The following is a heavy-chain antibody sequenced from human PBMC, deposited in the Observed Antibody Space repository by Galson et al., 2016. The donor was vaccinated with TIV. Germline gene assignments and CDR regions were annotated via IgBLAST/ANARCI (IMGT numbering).Heavy chain of an antibody. CDR1: GYSISTGYY. Sequence: ETLSLTCAVSGYSISTGYYWGWIRQPPGKGLEWIGSVYHTGNTYYTPSLKSRVAVSIATSRNQLPLKRSSVTAPDTAVYFFARVYSDYPGGAFDIWGQGTMVTVSS. CDR2: VYHTGNT. J-gene: IGHJ3*02. CDR3: ARVYSDYPGGAFDI. D-gene: IGHD4-11*01. V-gene: IGHV4-38-2*01.